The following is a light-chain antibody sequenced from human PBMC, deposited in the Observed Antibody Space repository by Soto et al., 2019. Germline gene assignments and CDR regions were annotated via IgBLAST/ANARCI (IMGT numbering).Light chain of an antibody. CDR2: AAS. CDR1: QSISSY. Sequence: DIQITQSPSSLSSSVLERFTITCRASQSISSYLNWYQQKPGKAPKLLIFAASNLQSGVPSRFSGSGSGTDFTLTINSLQPEDFASYYCQQTYTGANFGQGTRLEIK. J-gene: IGKJ5*01. CDR3: QQTYTGAN. V-gene: IGKV1-39*01.